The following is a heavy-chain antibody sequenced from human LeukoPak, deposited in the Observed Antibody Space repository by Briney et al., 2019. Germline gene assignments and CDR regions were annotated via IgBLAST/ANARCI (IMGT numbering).Heavy chain of an antibody. V-gene: IGHV4-59*01. CDR3: ARGNSYYDSSGYYYGSGYFDY. J-gene: IGHJ4*02. Sequence: PSQTLSLTCTVSGGSFSTYYWSWIRQPPGKGLEWIGYIYYSGSTNYNPSLQSRVTISVDTSKNQFSLRLSSVTAADTAVYYCARGNSYYDSSGYYYGSGYFDYWGQGTLATVSS. CDR2: IYYSGST. D-gene: IGHD3-22*01. CDR1: GGSFSTYY.